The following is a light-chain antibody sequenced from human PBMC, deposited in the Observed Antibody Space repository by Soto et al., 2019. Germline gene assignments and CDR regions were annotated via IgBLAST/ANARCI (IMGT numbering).Light chain of an antibody. CDR3: TSYAGGNTLV. Sequence: QSALTQPPSASGSPGQSVTISCTGTSSDVGAYNSVSWYQHHPGKAPKLIIYEVTKGPSGVPDRFSGSKSGNTASLTVSGLQAEDEATYYCTSYAGGNTLVCGGGTKVTV. CDR2: EVT. CDR1: SSDVGAYNS. J-gene: IGLJ3*02. V-gene: IGLV2-8*01.